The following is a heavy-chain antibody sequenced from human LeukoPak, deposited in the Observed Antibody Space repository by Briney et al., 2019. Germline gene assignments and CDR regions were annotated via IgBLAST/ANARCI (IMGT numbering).Heavy chain of an antibody. CDR2: INWNGGST. V-gene: IGHV3-20*04. J-gene: IGHJ6*03. D-gene: IGHD3-10*01. Sequence: GGSLRLSCAASGFTLDDHGMNWVRQAPGKGLEWVSGINWNGGSTGYADSVKGRFTMSRDNAKNSLYLQMNSLRAEDTAFYYCARGAGSGYYFYMDVWGKGTTVTVSS. CDR1: GFTLDDHG. CDR3: ARGAGSGYYFYMDV.